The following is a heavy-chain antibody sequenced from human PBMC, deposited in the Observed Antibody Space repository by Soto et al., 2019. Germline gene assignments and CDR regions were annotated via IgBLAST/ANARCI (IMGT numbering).Heavy chain of an antibody. D-gene: IGHD2-2*01. Sequence: SDTLSLTCAVYGGSFSSYYWSWIRQPPGKGLEWIGEINHSGRTNYNPSLKSRVTILVDASKNQFSLKLSSVTAADTAVYYCARVGYLGYCTSTRCPSFDYWGQGTLVTVSS. CDR3: ARVGYLGYCTSTRCPSFDY. CDR1: GGSFSSYY. V-gene: IGHV4-34*01. CDR2: INHSGRT. J-gene: IGHJ4*02.